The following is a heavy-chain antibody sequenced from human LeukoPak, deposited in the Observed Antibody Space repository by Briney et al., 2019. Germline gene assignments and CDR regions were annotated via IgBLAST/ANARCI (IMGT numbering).Heavy chain of an antibody. Sequence: PGGSLRLSCAASGFTFSDYYWSWIRQPPGKGLEWIGEINHSGSTNYDPSLKSRVTISVDTSKNQFSLKLSSVTAADTAVYYCARGIVGATIDYWGQGTLVTVSS. J-gene: IGHJ4*02. D-gene: IGHD1-26*01. V-gene: IGHV4-34*01. CDR2: INHSGST. CDR1: GFTFSDYY. CDR3: ARGIVGATIDY.